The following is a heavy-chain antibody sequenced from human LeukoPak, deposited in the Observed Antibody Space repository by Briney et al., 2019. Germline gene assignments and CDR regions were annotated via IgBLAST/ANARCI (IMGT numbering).Heavy chain of an antibody. D-gene: IGHD7-27*01. Sequence: SETLSLTCTVSGGSISSYYWNWIRQPPGKGLEWIGYMYYSGSTNYNPSLKSRVTISVDTSKNQFSLKLSSVTAADTAVYYCARGNWGIDYWGQGTLVTVSS. CDR2: MYYSGST. J-gene: IGHJ4*02. V-gene: IGHV4-59*12. CDR3: ARGNWGIDY. CDR1: GGSISSYY.